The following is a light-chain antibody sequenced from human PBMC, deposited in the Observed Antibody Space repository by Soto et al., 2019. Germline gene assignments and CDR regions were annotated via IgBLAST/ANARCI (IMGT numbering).Light chain of an antibody. Sequence: EIVLTQSPATLSLSPGERATLSCRASQSVSSYLAWYQQKPGQAPRLLIYDASNRATGIPARFSGGGSGTDFTVTISSLEPEDFAVYYCQQRFNWPRFTFGQGTTLEIK. CDR2: DAS. CDR3: QQRFNWPRFT. J-gene: IGKJ2*01. V-gene: IGKV3-11*01. CDR1: QSVSSY.